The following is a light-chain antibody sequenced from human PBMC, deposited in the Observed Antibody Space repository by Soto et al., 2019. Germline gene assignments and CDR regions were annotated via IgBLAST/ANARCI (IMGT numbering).Light chain of an antibody. V-gene: IGLV2-23*01. Sequence: QSVLTQPASVSGSPGQSITISCTASSSHIGSSNLVSWYQHHSGKAPKLIIYEGNKRPSGVSNRFSGSKSGKTASLTISGLQAEDDGTYYCCSYAGSSPLYVFGTGTKLTVL. CDR3: CSYAGSSPLYV. CDR1: SSHIGSSNL. CDR2: EGN. J-gene: IGLJ1*01.